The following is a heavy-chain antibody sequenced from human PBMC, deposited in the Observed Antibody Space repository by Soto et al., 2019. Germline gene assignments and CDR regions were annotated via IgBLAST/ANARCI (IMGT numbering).Heavy chain of an antibody. Sequence: GGSLRLSCEASGFTFSSYWMSWVRQAPGKGLEWVANIKQDGSEKYYVDSVKGRFTISRDNAKNSLYLQMNSLRAEDTAVYYCAHRGDYFDYWGQGTLVTVSS. CDR1: GFTFSSYW. D-gene: IGHD3-10*01. V-gene: IGHV3-7*05. CDR3: AHRGDYFDY. CDR2: IKQDGSEK. J-gene: IGHJ4*02.